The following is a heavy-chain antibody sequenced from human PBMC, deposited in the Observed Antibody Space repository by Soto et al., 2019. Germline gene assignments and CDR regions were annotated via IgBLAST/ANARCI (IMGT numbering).Heavy chain of an antibody. CDR2: MSGSGGRT. CDR1: GFTFSTYA. D-gene: IGHD6-19*01. CDR3: ASLIGPKMAVNRFDP. Sequence: EVQLLESGGGLVQPGGSLRLSCAASGFTFSTYAMSWVRQAPGTGLEWVSAMSGSGGRTYYADSVKGRFTISRDNSQNSLYLQMNSLRAEDTAVYYCASLIGPKMAVNRFDPWGPGTLVTVSS. J-gene: IGHJ5*02. V-gene: IGHV3-23*01.